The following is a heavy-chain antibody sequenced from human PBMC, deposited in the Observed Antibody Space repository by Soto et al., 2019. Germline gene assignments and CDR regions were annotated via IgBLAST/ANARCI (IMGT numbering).Heavy chain of an antibody. Sequence: EVQVVESGGGLVQPGGSLRLSCAASGFTFSSNSMNWVRQAPGKGLEWISYISSSSSTIYADSVKGRFTISRDNAKNSLYPQMNSLRDEDTAVYYCARVIWSGHLTSDLWGQGTLVTVSS. CDR3: ARVIWSGHLTSDL. CDR2: ISSSSSTI. D-gene: IGHD3-3*01. V-gene: IGHV3-48*02. CDR1: GFTFSSNS. J-gene: IGHJ5*02.